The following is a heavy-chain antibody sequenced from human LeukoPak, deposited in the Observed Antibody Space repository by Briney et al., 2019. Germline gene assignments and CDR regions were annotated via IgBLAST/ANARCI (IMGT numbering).Heavy chain of an antibody. CDR1: GGTFSSYA. D-gene: IGHD2-8*02. J-gene: IGHJ4*02. Sequence: ASVKVSCKASGGTFSSYAISWVRQATGQGLEWMGWMNPNSGNTGYAQKFQGRVTMTRNTSISTAYMELSSLRSEDTAVYYCARRVTGLDDWGQGTLLTVSS. CDR3: ARRVTGLDD. CDR2: MNPNSGNT. V-gene: IGHV1-8*02.